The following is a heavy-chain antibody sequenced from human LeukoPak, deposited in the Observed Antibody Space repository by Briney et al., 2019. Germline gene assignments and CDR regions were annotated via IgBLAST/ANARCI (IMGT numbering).Heavy chain of an antibody. Sequence: KPSETLSLTCAVYGGSFSGYYWSWIRQPPGKGLEWIGYIYYSGSTNYNPSLKSRVTISVDTSKNQFSLKLSSVTAADTAVYYCARHGPYAAGFDPWGQGTLVTVSS. CDR2: IYYSGST. D-gene: IGHD2-2*01. CDR1: GGSFSGYY. CDR3: ARHGPYAAGFDP. J-gene: IGHJ5*02. V-gene: IGHV4-59*08.